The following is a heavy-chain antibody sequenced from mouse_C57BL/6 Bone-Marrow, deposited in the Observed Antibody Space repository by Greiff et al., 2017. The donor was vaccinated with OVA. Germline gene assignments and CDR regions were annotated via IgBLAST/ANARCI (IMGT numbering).Heavy chain of an antibody. D-gene: IGHD2-4*01. V-gene: IGHV14-3*01. Sequence: EVQLQQSVAELVRPGASVKLSCTASGFNIQNTYMHWVKQRPEQGLEWIGRIDPANGNTTYAPKFQGKATITAATSSNTAYLQLSSLTSEDTAIYYCARYYDFFAYWGQGTLVTVSA. J-gene: IGHJ3*01. CDR1: GFNIQNTY. CDR2: IDPANGNT. CDR3: ARYYDFFAY.